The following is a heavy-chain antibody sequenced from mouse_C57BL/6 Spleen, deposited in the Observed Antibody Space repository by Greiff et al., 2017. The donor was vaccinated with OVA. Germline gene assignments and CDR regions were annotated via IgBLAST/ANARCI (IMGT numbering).Heavy chain of an antibody. Sequence: QVQLQQSGAELVRPGSSVKLSCKASGYTFTSYWMHWVKQRPKQGLEWIGNIDPSDSETHYNQKFKDKATLTVDKSTSTAYMQLSSLTSEDSAVYCCTMGWDPYYAMDYWGQGTSVTVSS. V-gene: IGHV1-52*01. CDR1: GYTFTSYW. J-gene: IGHJ4*01. D-gene: IGHD4-1*01. CDR3: TMGWDPYYAMDY. CDR2: IDPSDSET.